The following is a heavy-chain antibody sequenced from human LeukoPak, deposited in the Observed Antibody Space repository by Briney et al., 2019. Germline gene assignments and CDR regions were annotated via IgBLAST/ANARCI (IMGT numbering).Heavy chain of an antibody. V-gene: IGHV3-23*01. J-gene: IGHJ4*02. CDR2: ISGSGGST. CDR3: AGPGQTSSSWCWQD. Sequence: QPGGSLRLSCAASGFTFSSYAMSWVRQAPGKGLEWVSAISGSGGSTYYADSVKGRFTISRDNSKNTLYLQMNSLRAEDTAVYYCAGPGQTSSSWCWQDWGQGTLVTVSS. CDR1: GFTFSSYA. D-gene: IGHD6-13*01.